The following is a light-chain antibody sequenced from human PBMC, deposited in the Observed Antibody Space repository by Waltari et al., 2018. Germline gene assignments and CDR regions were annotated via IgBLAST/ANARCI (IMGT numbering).Light chain of an antibody. CDR3: QQYDKWPPFS. Sequence: ETVMTQSPDTLSVSPGARATLPCRASQSVGTNVAWYQQKPGQAPRLLIYAASTRASDIPTRFSGSGSGTEFTFTITGLQSEDFALYFCQQYDKWPPFSFGQGTNLELK. J-gene: IGKJ2*03. CDR1: QSVGTN. CDR2: AAS. V-gene: IGKV3-15*01.